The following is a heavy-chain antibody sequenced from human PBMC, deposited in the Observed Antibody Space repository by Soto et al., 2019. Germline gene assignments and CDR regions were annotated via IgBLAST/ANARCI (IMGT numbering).Heavy chain of an antibody. CDR1: GFTFSSSE. D-gene: IGHD2-21*01. V-gene: IGHV3-48*03. CDR2: ITSSGTTT. Sequence: ESGGGLAQPGGSLRLSCAASGFTFSSSEMNWVRQAPGKGLEWLSYITSSGTTTYYADSVKGRFTISRDNAKNSLFLQMNSLRADDTAVYYCARGNSPVNVYWGQGTLVTVSS. CDR3: ARGNSPVNVY. J-gene: IGHJ4*02.